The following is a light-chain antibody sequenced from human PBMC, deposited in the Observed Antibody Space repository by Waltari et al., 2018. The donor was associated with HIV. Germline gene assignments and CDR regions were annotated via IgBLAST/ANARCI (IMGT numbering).Light chain of an antibody. J-gene: IGLJ3*02. V-gene: IGLV2-11*01. CDR3: CSYAGTYTYVL. CDR1: RSDVGSSES. CDR2: EVI. Sequence: QSALTQPRSVFGSPGQSVTISCAGTRSDVGSSESFSWYLQHPGKVPKLIIYEVIKRPSGVPDRFSGSKSGNTASLTISGLQTEDEADYFCCSYAGTYTYVLFGGGTKLTVL.